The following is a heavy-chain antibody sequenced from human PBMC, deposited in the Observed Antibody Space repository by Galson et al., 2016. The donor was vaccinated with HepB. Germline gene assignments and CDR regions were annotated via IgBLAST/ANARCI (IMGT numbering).Heavy chain of an antibody. CDR3: ARAWYPQSPTDYFYYGLDV. J-gene: IGHJ6*02. V-gene: IGHV3-11*01. Sequence: SLRLSCAASGFTFSDYYMSWIRQAPGKGLEWVSYISSSGSTIYYADSVKGRFTISRDNAKNSLFLQMNSLRAEDTAVYYCARAWYPQSPTDYFYYGLDVWGQGTTVTVSS. CDR2: ISSSGSTI. CDR1: GFTFSDYY. D-gene: IGHD1-14*01.